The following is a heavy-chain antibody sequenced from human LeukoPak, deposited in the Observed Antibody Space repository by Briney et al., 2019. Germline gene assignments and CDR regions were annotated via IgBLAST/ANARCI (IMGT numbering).Heavy chain of an antibody. CDR3: ASSYSSSGFDY. CDR1: GGSISSYY. CDR2: IYYSGST. Sequence: SETLSLTCTVSGGSISSYYWSWIRQPPGKGLEWIGYIYYSGSTNYNPSLKSRVTISVDTSKNQFSLKLSSVTAADTAVYHCASSYSSSGFDYWGQGTLVTVSS. D-gene: IGHD6-6*01. J-gene: IGHJ4*02. V-gene: IGHV4-59*01.